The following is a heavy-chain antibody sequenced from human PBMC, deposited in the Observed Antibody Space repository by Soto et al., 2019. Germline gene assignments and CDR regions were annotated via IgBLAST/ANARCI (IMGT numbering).Heavy chain of an antibody. CDR3: VPYYDILTGYFDY. D-gene: IGHD3-9*01. V-gene: IGHV3-30-3*01. Sequence: GGSLRLSCAASGFTFSSYAMHWVRQAPGKGLEWVAVISYDGSNKYYADSVKGRFTISRDNSKNTLYLQMNSLRAEDAAVYYCVPYYDILTGYFDYWGQGTLVTVSS. CDR2: ISYDGSNK. CDR1: GFTFSSYA. J-gene: IGHJ4*02.